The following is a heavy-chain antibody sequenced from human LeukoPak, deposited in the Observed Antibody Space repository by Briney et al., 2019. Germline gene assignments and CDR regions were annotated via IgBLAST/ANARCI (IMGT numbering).Heavy chain of an antibody. Sequence: SETLSLTCTVSGGSISSYYWSWIRQPPGKGLEWIGYIYYSGSTNYNPSLKSRVTISVDTSKDQFSLKLSSVTAADTAVYYCARVWAYFDYWGQGTLVTVSS. J-gene: IGHJ4*02. CDR3: ARVWAYFDY. D-gene: IGHD3-16*01. V-gene: IGHV4-59*01. CDR2: IYYSGST. CDR1: GGSISSYY.